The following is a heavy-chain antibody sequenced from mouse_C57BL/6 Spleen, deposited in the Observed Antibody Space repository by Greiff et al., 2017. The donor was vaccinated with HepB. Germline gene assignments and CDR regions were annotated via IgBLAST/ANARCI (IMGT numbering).Heavy chain of an antibody. V-gene: IGHV1-26*01. Sequence: VQLQQSGPELVKPGASVKISCKASGYTFTDYYMNWVKQSHGKSLEWIGDINPNNGGTSYNQKFKGKATLTVDKSSSTAYMELRSLTSEDSAVYYCARTDIYGGEGYWGQGTTLTVSS. CDR1: GYTFTDYY. CDR2: INPNNGGT. CDR3: ARTDIYGGEGY. D-gene: IGHD1-1*02. J-gene: IGHJ2*01.